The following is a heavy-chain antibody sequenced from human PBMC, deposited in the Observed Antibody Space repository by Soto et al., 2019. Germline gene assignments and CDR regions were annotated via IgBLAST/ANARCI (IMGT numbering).Heavy chain of an antibody. Sequence: GGSLRLSCAASGFSFRIFAMNWVRQAPGKGLEWIANISDSGGSTLYSDSVKGRFIISRDNSDDTLYLEMNSLRVEDTAIYYCTKDAYTKYYYYGMDVWGQGTTVTVSS. CDR2: ISDSGGST. J-gene: IGHJ6*02. V-gene: IGHV3-23*01. D-gene: IGHD4-4*01. CDR1: GFSFRIFA. CDR3: TKDAYTKYYYYGMDV.